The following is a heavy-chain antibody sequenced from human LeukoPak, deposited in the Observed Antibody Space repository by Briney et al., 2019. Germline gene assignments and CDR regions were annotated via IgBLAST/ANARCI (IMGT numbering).Heavy chain of an antibody. CDR3: ARGGLDYYDSRSYYFDVFHV. Sequence: SETLSLTCAVSGGSISSSSYYWGWIRQPPGKGLEWVGSIFYSGTTYYNPSLKSRVTISADTSKNQLSLKVPSVTAADTAVYYCARGGLDYYDSRSYYFDVFHVWGQGTMVTVSS. V-gene: IGHV4-39*01. CDR2: IFYSGTT. CDR1: GGSISSSSYY. D-gene: IGHD3-22*01. J-gene: IGHJ3*01.